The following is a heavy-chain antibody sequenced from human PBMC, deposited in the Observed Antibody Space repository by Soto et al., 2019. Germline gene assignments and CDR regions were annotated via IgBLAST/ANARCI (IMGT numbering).Heavy chain of an antibody. CDR1: GGSISSSTYF. V-gene: IGHV4-39*01. CDR2: FYLSEST. J-gene: IGHJ5*02. CDR3: ASGNSGAYRAWFDP. Sequence: QLQLQESGPGLVKPSETLSLTCTVSGGSISSSTYFWGWFRQPPGKGLERIGGFYLSESTHYNPSLSCRVTISVDTSKNQFSLRLTSVTAADAAVYYCASGNSGAYRAWFDPWGQGTLVTVSS. D-gene: IGHD6-25*01.